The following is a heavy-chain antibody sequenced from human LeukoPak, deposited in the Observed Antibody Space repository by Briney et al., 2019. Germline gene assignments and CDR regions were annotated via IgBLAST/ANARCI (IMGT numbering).Heavy chain of an antibody. CDR1: GFTFSRYG. CDR2: IRSDGSNK. D-gene: IGHD6-19*01. J-gene: IGHJ4*02. CDR3: AKGDGNGWYIPGDC. Sequence: PGGSLTLSCAASGFTFSRYGMHWVRQAPGKGLEWVASIRSDGSNKYYADSVKGRFTISRDNSKNTLFLHMNSLRTEDTAMYYCAKGDGNGWYIPGDCWGQGTPVTVSS. V-gene: IGHV3-30*02.